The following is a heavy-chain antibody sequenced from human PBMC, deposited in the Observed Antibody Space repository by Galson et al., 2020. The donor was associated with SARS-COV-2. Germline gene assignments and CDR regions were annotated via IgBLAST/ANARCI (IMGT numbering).Heavy chain of an antibody. CDR2: IWYDGSNQ. CDR3: ARDLRKGRGFDY. Sequence: GGSLRLSCEASGFTLSTSGMHWVRQAPGKGLEWMAAIWYDGSNQNYADSVKGRFTISRDNSKNTLYLQMNSLRGEDTAVYYCARDLRKGRGFDYWGQGTLVIVSS. V-gene: IGHV3-33*01. CDR1: GFTLSTSG. J-gene: IGHJ4*02.